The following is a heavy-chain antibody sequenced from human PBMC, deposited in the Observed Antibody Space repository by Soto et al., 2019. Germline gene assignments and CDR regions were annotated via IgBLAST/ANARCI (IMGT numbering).Heavy chain of an antibody. CDR3: AKARAQYYDFWSGYPVDY. D-gene: IGHD3-3*01. J-gene: IGHJ4*02. CDR1: GFTFDDYA. V-gene: IGHV3-23*01. Sequence: GGSLRLSCTASGFTFDDYAMSWFRQAPGKGLGWVSAISGSGGSTYYADSVKGRFTISRDNSKNTLYLQMNSLRAEDTAVYYCAKARAQYYDFWSGYPVDYWGQGTLVTVSS. CDR2: ISGSGGST.